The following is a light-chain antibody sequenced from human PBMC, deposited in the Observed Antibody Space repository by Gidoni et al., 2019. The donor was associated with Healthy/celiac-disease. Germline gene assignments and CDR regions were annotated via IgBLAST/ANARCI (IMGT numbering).Light chain of an antibody. CDR2: GAS. V-gene: IGKV3-15*01. Sequence: EGVMTQSPAIVSVSPGDTATRSCRASQAINGNLAWYQQRPGQAPRLLIYGASTRATGIPARFSGSGSGTEFTLTISSLQFEDFAVYYCHQYRNWPSLTFGGGTKVDIK. J-gene: IGKJ4*01. CDR1: QAINGN. CDR3: HQYRNWPSLT.